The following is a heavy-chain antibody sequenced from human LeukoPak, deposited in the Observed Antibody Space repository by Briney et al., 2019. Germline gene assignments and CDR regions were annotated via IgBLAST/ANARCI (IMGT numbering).Heavy chain of an antibody. D-gene: IGHD1-1*01. CDR3: VRGTMNAIDQLDY. V-gene: IGHV3-74*01. CDR1: GFTFSSYW. J-gene: IGHJ4*02. Sequence: GGSLRLSCAVSGFTFSSYWMHWVRQAPGEGLVWASRIRYDGSSAAYADSVKGRLTISRDNAKNTLYLQMNSLSAEDTAVYYCVRGTMNAIDQLDYWGQGTLVTVSS. CDR2: IRYDGSSA.